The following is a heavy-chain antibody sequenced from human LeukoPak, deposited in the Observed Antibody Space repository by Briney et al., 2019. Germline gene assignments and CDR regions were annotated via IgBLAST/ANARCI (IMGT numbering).Heavy chain of an antibody. D-gene: IGHD1-7*01. CDR2: IIPIFGTA. V-gene: IGHV1-69*01. CDR1: GSTFSSYA. CDR3: ARVEDWNYFRNFDY. Sequence: GSSVKVSCKASGSTFSSYAISWVRQAPGQGLEWMGGIIPIFGTANYAQKFQGRVTITADESTSTAYMELSSLRSEDTAVYYCARVEDWNYFRNFDYWGQGTLVTVSS. J-gene: IGHJ4*02.